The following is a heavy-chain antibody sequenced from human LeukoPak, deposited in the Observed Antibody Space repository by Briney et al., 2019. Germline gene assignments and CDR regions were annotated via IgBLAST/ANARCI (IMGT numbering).Heavy chain of an antibody. D-gene: IGHD1-26*01. V-gene: IGHV4-4*07. CDR2: IYTSGST. CDR1: GGSISSYY. J-gene: IGHJ5*02. Sequence: SETLSLTCTVSGGSISSYYWSWIRQPAGKGLEWIGRIYTSGSTNYNPSLKSRVTISVDTSKNQFSLKLSSLTAADTAVYYCARHEYSGSYYGLSWFDPWGQGTLVTVSS. CDR3: ARHEYSGSYYGLSWFDP.